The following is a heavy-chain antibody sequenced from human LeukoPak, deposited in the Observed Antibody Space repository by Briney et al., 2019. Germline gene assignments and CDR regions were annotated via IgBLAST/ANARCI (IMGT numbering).Heavy chain of an antibody. Sequence: PGGSLRLSCAASGFIFSNYGMHWVRQAPGKGLEWVSLIGGSAGGTFYADSVKGRFAISRDNSKNTLYLQMNSLRAEDTAVYYCAKGFRGAATDAFDIWGQGTMVTVSS. CDR1: GFIFSNYG. D-gene: IGHD3-10*01. V-gene: IGHV3-23*01. J-gene: IGHJ3*02. CDR3: AKGFRGAATDAFDI. CDR2: IGGSAGGT.